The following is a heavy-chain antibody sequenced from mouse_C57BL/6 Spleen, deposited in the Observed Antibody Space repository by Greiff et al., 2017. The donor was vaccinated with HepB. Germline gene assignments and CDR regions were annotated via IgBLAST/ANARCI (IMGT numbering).Heavy chain of an antibody. J-gene: IGHJ1*03. CDR1: GYTFTSYW. Sequence: QVQLQQPGPELVKPGASVKLSCKASGYTFTSYWMHWVKQRPGQGLEWIGNINPSNGGTNYNEKFKSKATLTVDKSSSTAYMQLSSLTSEDSAVYYCAREGGTTVVAYWYFDVWGTGTTVTVSS. V-gene: IGHV1-53*01. D-gene: IGHD1-1*01. CDR3: AREGGTTVVAYWYFDV. CDR2: INPSNGGT.